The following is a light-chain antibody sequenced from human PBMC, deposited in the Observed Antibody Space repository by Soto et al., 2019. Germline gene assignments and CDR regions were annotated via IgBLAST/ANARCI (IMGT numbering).Light chain of an antibody. Sequence: QSVLTQPPSVSGSPGQSVTISCTGTSSDVGSYNRVSWYQQPPGTAPKLIIYEGSTRPSGVPDRVSGSKSGNTASLTISGLQAEDEADYYCNAYTVSGTYVFGTGTKLTVL. V-gene: IGLV2-18*02. CDR1: SSDVGSYNR. CDR3: NAYTVSGTYV. CDR2: EGS. J-gene: IGLJ1*01.